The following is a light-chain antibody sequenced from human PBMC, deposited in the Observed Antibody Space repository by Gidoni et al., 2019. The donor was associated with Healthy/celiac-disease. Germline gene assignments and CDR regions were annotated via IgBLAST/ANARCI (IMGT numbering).Light chain of an antibody. Sequence: DIQMTPSPSSLSASVGDRVTINCQASQDISNYLNWYQQKPGKAPKLLIYDASKLETGVPSRFSGRGSGTDFTVNSSSLQTEDMATYYCQQYDNIPLTFXGXTKVEIK. V-gene: IGKV1-33*01. J-gene: IGKJ4*01. CDR2: DAS. CDR1: QDISNY. CDR3: QQYDNIPLT.